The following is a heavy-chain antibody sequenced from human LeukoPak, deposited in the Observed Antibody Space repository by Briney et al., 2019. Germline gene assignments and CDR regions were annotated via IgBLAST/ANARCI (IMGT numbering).Heavy chain of an antibody. CDR2: ISHSSSTI. CDR3: GRAYLAGVRD. D-gene: IGHD3-10*01. CDR1: GFTLSSYS. J-gene: IGHJ4*02. V-gene: IGHV3-48*01. Sequence: GGSLRLSCAVSGFTLSSYSMKWVRHAPGKGLEWVSYISHSSSTIYYADSVKGRFTISRDNAKNSLYLQMNSLTADDTGVYYCGRAYLAGVRDWGQGTLVTVSS.